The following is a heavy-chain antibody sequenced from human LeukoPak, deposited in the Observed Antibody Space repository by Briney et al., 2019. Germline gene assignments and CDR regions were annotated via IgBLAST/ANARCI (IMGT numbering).Heavy chain of an antibody. D-gene: IGHD2-21*02. V-gene: IGHV3-23*01. Sequence: GGPLRLSCAASGFNFANHAMSWVRQTPGKGLEWVSAISGGGDITYYADSVTGRFTISRDNSKDTLFLQMHSLRPGDTAVYYCVREDTPATANYWGQGTLVTISS. CDR1: GFNFANHA. CDR2: ISGGGDIT. J-gene: IGHJ4*02. CDR3: VREDTPATANY.